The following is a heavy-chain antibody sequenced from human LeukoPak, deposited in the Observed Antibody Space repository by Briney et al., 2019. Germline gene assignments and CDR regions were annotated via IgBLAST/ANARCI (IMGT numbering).Heavy chain of an antibody. D-gene: IGHD3-16*02. CDR1: GFTFSSYG. CDR3: AKGLYHYHYYGMDV. CDR2: ISYDGSNK. V-gene: IGHV3-30*18. Sequence: GGSLRLSCAASGFTFSSYGMHWVRQAPGKGLEWVAVISYDGSNKYYADSVKGRFTISRDNSKNTLYLQMNSLRAEDTAVYYCAKGLYHYHYYGMDVWGQGTTVTVSS. J-gene: IGHJ6*02.